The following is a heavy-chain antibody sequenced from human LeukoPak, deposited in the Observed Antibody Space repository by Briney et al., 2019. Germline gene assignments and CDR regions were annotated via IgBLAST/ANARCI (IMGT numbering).Heavy chain of an antibody. V-gene: IGHV1-2*02. D-gene: IGHD3-16*01. CDR3: ARDGGLDY. J-gene: IGHJ4*02. CDR1: GYTFTDFY. Sequence: ASVKVSCKAFGYTFTDFYMHWVRQAPGQGLEWMGWISPNSGDTNFAQKFQGRVTMTRDTSISTAYMEVSSLRSDDTAVYYCARDGGLDYWGQGTLVTVSS. CDR2: ISPNSGDT.